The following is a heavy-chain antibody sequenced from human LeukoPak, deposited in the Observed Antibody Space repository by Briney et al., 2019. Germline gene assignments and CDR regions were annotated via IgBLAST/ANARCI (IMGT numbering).Heavy chain of an antibody. D-gene: IGHD6-19*01. Sequence: GRSLRLSCAASGFTFDDYAMHWVRQAPGKGLEWVSGISWNSGSIVYADSVKGRFTISRDNAKNSLYLQMNSLRAEDTALFYCAKATGYSSDWYADAFDIWGQGTMVTVSS. CDR1: GFTFDDYA. CDR3: AKATGYSSDWYADAFDI. CDR2: ISWNSGSI. J-gene: IGHJ3*02. V-gene: IGHV3-9*01.